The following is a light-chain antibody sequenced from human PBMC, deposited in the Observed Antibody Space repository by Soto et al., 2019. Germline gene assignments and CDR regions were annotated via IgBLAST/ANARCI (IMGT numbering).Light chain of an antibody. CDR2: GDN. J-gene: IGLJ2*01. CDR3: CSYAVTSTF. CDR1: SSDVGSYNL. V-gene: IGLV2-23*01. Sequence: QSALTQPASVSGSPGQSITISCTGNSSDVGSYNLVSWYQQHPGKAPKLIIYGDNKRPSGVSNLFSGSKSGNTASLTISGLQAEDEADYYCCSYAVTSTFFGGGTKLTVL.